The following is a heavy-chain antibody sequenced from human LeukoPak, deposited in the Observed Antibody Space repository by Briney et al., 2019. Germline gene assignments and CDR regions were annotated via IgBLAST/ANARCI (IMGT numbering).Heavy chain of an antibody. CDR2: IYYSGST. D-gene: IGHD3-16*01. CDR1: GGSISSYY. CDR3: ARGGSWDYYYYMDV. Sequence: SETLSLTCTVSGGSISSYYWSWIRQPPGKGLEWIGYIYYSGSTNYHPSLKSRVTISVDTSKNQFSLKLSSVTAADTAAYYCARGGSWDYYYYMDVWGKGTTVTVSS. J-gene: IGHJ6*03. V-gene: IGHV4-59*01.